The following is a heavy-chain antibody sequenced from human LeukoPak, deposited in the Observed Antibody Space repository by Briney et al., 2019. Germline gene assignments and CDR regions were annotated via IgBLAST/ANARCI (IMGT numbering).Heavy chain of an antibody. CDR2: INPSGGST. CDR1: GYTFTSYY. CDR3: ASTLAFPKHVVVVAAILGLDY. V-gene: IGHV1-46*01. Sequence: GASVKVSCKASGYTFTSYYMHWVRQAPGQGLEWMGIINPSGGSTSYAQKFRGRVTMTRDMSTSTAYMELSSLRSEDTAVYYCASTLAFPKHVVVVAAILGLDYWGQGTLVTVSS. D-gene: IGHD2-15*01. J-gene: IGHJ4*02.